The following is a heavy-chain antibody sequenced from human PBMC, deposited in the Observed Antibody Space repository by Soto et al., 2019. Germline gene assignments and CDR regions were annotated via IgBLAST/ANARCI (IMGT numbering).Heavy chain of an antibody. CDR2: ISYDGSNK. CDR1: GFTFSSYG. J-gene: IGHJ5*02. D-gene: IGHD2-2*02. V-gene: IGHV3-30*18. CDR3: AKEGHCSSTSCYRWPYWFDP. Sequence: GGSLRLSCAASGFTFSSYGMHWVRQAPGKGLEWVAVISYDGSNKYYADSVKGRFTISRDNSKNTLYLQMNSLRAEDTAVYYCAKEGHCSSTSCYRWPYWFDPWGQGT.